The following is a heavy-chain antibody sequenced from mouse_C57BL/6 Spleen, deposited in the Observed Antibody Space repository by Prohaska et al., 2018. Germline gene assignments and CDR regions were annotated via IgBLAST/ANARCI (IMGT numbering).Heavy chain of an antibody. CDR1: GYTFTSYW. J-gene: IGHJ3*01. CDR3: ARGGVAY. V-gene: IGHV1-59*01. Sequence: QVQLQQPGAELVRPGTSVKLSCKASGYTFTSYWMHWVKQRPGQGLEWIGVIDPSDSYTNYNQKFKGKATLTVDTSSSTAYMQLSSLTSEDSAVYYCARGGVAYWGQGTLVTVSA. CDR2: IDPSDSYT.